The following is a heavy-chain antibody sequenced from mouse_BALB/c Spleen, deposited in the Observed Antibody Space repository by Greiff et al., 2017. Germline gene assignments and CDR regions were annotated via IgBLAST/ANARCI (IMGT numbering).Heavy chain of an antibody. V-gene: IGHV1S34*01. CDR3: ARSGWDGYFDV. D-gene: IGHD4-1*01. J-gene: IGHJ1*01. CDR1: GYSFTGYY. Sequence: LVKTGASVKISCKASGYSFTGYYMHWVKQSHGKSLEWIGYISCYNGATSYNQKFKGKATITADTSSNTAYLQLSSLTSEDTAVYYCARSGWDGYFDVWGAGTTVTVSS. CDR2: ISCYNGAT.